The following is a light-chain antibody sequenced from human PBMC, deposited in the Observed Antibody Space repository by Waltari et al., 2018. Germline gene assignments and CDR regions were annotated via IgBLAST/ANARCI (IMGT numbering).Light chain of an antibody. CDR2: DAS. CDR1: QGVSSY. CDR3: QLRTNLMFT. Sequence: EIVLTQSPATLSLSPGERATLSCRASQGVSSYLAWYHQTPGQAPRLLIYDASNRATGIPARFSGSRSGTEFTLTISSLEPEDFTVYYCQLRTNLMFTFGQGSKLEI. V-gene: IGKV3-11*01. J-gene: IGKJ2*01.